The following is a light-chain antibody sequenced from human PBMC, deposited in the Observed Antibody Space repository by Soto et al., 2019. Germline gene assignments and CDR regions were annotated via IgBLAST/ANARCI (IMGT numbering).Light chain of an antibody. CDR1: TSTVGGYNS. Sequence: QSALTQPASVSGSPGRPIATPATETTSTVGGYNSAPWYQQHPGKAPKLLIYDVSNRPSGVSNRFSGSKSGNTASLTISGLQAEDEADYYCSSYSTGGSYVFGTGTKLTVL. CDR3: SSYSTGGSYV. V-gene: IGLV2-14*03. CDR2: DVS. J-gene: IGLJ1*01.